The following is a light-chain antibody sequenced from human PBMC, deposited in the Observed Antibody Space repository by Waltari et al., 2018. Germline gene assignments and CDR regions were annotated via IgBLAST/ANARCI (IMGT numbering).Light chain of an antibody. J-gene: IGLJ3*02. CDR3: RLWESSSDHPL. Sequence: SNVLTQPPSVSVAPGQTATISCGGNKVGSNSVHWYQQKSGQAPILVLHDDYGRPSWFPERFSGSSSGNTATLTISSVEGGDEADYYCRLWESSSDHPLFGRGTRLTVL. CDR1: KVGSNS. V-gene: IGLV3-21*02. CDR2: DDY.